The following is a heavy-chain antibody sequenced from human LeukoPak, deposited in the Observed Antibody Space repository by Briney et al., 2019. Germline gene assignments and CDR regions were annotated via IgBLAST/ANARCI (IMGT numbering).Heavy chain of an antibody. Sequence: SETLSLNCTVSGGPISTYYWTWIRQPPGKGLEWIGNIYYSGSTNYNPSLKSRVTISGDTSKNQFSLKVTSVTAADTAVYYCARERDYGDSFFDLWGQGTLVTVSS. CDR1: GGPISTYY. CDR3: ARERDYGDSFFDL. CDR2: IYYSGST. D-gene: IGHD4-17*01. V-gene: IGHV4-59*01. J-gene: IGHJ4*02.